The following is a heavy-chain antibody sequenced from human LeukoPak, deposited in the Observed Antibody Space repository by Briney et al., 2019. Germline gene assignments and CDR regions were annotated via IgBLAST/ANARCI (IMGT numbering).Heavy chain of an antibody. D-gene: IGHD3-22*01. V-gene: IGHV3-21*01. J-gene: IGHJ4*02. Sequence: GGSLRLSRAASRFTFSTYSMNWVRQALGKGLEWVSHISSGSSFIYYADSVKGRFTISRDNAKNSLFLQMNSLEDEGTWLHYFVRESSGYFHWGKGTLVSVSS. CDR1: RFTFSTYS. CDR3: VRESSGYFH. CDR2: ISSGSSFI.